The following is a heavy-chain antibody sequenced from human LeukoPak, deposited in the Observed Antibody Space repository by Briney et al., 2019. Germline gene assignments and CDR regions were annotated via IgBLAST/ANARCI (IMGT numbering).Heavy chain of an antibody. Sequence: GGSLRLSCAASGFTFSSYAMSWVRQAPGRGLEWVSAISGSGGSTYYADSVKGRFTISRDNSKNTLYLQMNSLRAEDTAVYYCAKDGGYSYGQYYFDYWGQGTLVTVSS. CDR2: ISGSGGST. J-gene: IGHJ4*02. CDR1: GFTFSSYA. D-gene: IGHD5-18*01. CDR3: AKDGGYSYGQYYFDY. V-gene: IGHV3-23*01.